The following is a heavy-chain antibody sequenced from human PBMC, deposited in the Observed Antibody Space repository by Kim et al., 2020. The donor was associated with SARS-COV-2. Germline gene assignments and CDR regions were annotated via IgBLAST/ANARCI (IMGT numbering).Heavy chain of an antibody. V-gene: IGHV3-74*01. CDR2: SYGSTT. Sequence: SYGSTTTYADSVKGRFTISRDNAKNTLYLQMNSLRAEDTAVYYCTRDLVSWGQGILVTVSS. CDR3: TRDLVS. D-gene: IGHD2-8*02. J-gene: IGHJ5*02.